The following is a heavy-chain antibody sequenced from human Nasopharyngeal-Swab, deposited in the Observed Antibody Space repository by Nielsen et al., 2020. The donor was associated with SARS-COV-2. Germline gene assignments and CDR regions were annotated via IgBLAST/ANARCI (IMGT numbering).Heavy chain of an antibody. D-gene: IGHD4-23*01. Sequence: GESLKISCTASGFTFSSYWMHWVRQAPGKGLVWVARIKTDGSETSYADSVKGRFTISRDNAKNTLYLQMNSLRAEDTAVYYCARDTTVATDYWGQGTLVTVSS. CDR2: IKTDGSET. J-gene: IGHJ4*02. V-gene: IGHV3-74*01. CDR1: GFTFSSYW. CDR3: ARDTTVATDY.